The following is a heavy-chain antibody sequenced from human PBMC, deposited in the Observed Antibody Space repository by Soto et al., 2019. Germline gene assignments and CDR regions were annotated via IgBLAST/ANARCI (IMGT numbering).Heavy chain of an antibody. CDR1: RLTFNTYG. Sequence: GGSLRLSCAGSRLTFNTYGIHWVRQAPGKGLEWVALIAWDGSNKYYADSVKGRFTISRDNSKSTLFLQMNSLTPEDTAVYYCTKDRLPQSRSGCYNSWGQGTLVTVSS. V-gene: IGHV3-30*18. D-gene: IGHD1-26*01. CDR3: TKDRLPQSRSGCYNS. CDR2: IAWDGSNK. J-gene: IGHJ4*02.